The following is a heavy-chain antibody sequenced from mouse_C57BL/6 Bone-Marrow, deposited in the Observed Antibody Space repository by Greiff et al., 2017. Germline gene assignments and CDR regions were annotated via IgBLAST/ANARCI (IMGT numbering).Heavy chain of an antibody. J-gene: IGHJ3*01. CDR1: GFNIKDYY. CDR2: IDPEDGET. Sequence: EVQLQQSGAELVKPGASVKLSCTASGFNIKDYYIHWVKQRTEQGLEWIGRIDPEDGETKYAPKFQDKATITADTSSNTAYLQLSSLTSEDTAVYYCTRSLIYSCINYWGQGTLVTVSA. D-gene: IGHD1-1*01. V-gene: IGHV14-2*01. CDR3: TRSLIYSCINY.